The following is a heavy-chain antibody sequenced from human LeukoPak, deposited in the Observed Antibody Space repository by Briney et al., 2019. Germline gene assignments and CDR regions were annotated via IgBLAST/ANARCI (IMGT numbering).Heavy chain of an antibody. Sequence: ASVKVSCKASGYTFTGYYMHWVRQAPGQGLEWMGWINPNSGGTNYAQKFQGWVTMTRDTSISTAYMELSRLRSDDTAVYYCASRTTYYYGSGNLEGWFDHWGQGTLVTVSS. J-gene: IGHJ5*02. CDR1: GYTFTGYY. CDR2: INPNSGGT. V-gene: IGHV1-2*04. D-gene: IGHD3-10*01. CDR3: ASRTTYYYGSGNLEGWFDH.